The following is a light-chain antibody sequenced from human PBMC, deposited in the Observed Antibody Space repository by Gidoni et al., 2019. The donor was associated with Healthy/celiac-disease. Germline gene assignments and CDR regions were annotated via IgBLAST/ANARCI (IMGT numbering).Light chain of an antibody. CDR3: QQYNNLQT. CDR2: GAS. CDR1: QSVSSN. J-gene: IGKJ1*01. V-gene: IGKV3-15*01. Sequence: EIVMTQSPATLSVSPGERATLSCRASQSVSSNLAWYQQKPGQAPRLLIYGASTRDTGIPARFSGSGSGTEFTLTISSLQSEDFAVYYCQQYNNLQTFGQGTKVEIK.